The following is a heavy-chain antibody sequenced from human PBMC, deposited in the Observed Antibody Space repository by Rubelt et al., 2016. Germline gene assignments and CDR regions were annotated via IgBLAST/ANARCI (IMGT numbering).Heavy chain of an antibody. V-gene: IGHV1-2*02. CDR2: IAPEGERI. CDR3: TRGLVADWFDP. Sequence: QVQLVQSGTEVKKPGVSVRVSCKTSGNTRGHHIHWMRQVPGQGLEWVGRIAPEGERIQYAQKFQGRVTMTRETDASAAYRARNSLGSDDTAVYYCTRGLVADWFDPWGQGTLVIVSS. CDR1: GNTRGHH. D-gene: IGHD2-15*01. J-gene: IGHJ5*02.